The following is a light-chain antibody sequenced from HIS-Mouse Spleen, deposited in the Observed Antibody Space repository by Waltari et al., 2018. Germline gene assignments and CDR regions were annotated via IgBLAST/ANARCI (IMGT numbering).Light chain of an antibody. CDR3: QSADSSGTYWV. CDR1: ALPKQH. Sequence: SYELTQPPSVSASPGQTARITCSGDALPKQHASWYQQKPGQAPVLVIYKDSERPSGIPERFSGSSSGTTVTLTISGVQAEDEADYYCQSADSSGTYWVFGGGTKLTVL. J-gene: IGLJ3*02. V-gene: IGLV3-25*03. CDR2: KDS.